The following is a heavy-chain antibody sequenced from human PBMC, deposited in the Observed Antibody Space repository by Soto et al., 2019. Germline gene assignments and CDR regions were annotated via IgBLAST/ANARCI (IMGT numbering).Heavy chain of an antibody. CDR1: GESINSGFYY. Sequence: TLSLTCSVSGESINSGFYYWSWIRHHPGKGQEWIGYIYDSESAYYNPSLKSRVTISMDTSKNHFAMRLSSVTAADTAVYYCARASSSSSAADYCGQGTQVTVSS. D-gene: IGHD6-6*01. V-gene: IGHV4-31*03. CDR3: ARASSSSSAADY. CDR2: IYDSESA. J-gene: IGHJ4*02.